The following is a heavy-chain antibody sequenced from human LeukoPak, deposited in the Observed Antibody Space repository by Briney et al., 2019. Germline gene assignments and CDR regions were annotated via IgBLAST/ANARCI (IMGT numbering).Heavy chain of an antibody. CDR2: ISGDGSNT. CDR1: GFTFSTYW. J-gene: IGHJ6*02. V-gene: IGHV3-74*01. Sequence: GGSLRLSCAASGFTFSTYWIHWVRQAPGRGLMWVSLISGDGSNTRYADSVKGRFTISRDNAKNTLYLQMNSLRAEDTAVYYCARDISLRMDVWGQGTTVTVSS. CDR3: ARDISLRMDV.